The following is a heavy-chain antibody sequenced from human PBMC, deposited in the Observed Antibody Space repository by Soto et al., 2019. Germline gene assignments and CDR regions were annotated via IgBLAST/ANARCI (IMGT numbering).Heavy chain of an antibody. J-gene: IGHJ5*02. Sequence: QVQLVQSGAEVKKPGASVKVSCQSSGYTFTSYGISWVRQAPGQGLEWMGWISAYNGNTNYAQNLQGRGTMTTDTSTSTAYMELRSLRSNDTAVYYCTRFVGSNWFDPWGQGTLVTVSS. V-gene: IGHV1-18*01. CDR2: ISAYNGNT. CDR3: TRFVGSNWFDP. CDR1: GYTFTSYG. D-gene: IGHD3-10*01.